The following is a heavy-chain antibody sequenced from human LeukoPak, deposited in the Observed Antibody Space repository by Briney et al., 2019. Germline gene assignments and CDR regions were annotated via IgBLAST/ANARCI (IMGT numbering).Heavy chain of an antibody. Sequence: SETLSLTCTVSDDSISSSYWSWIRQPPGKGLKWIGYIYYSGSTNYNPSLKSRVTISVDTSKNQFSLKLSSVTAADTAMYYCARGRSSFNIWGQGTMVTVSS. J-gene: IGHJ3*02. D-gene: IGHD6-19*01. CDR3: ARGRSSFNI. CDR2: IYYSGST. V-gene: IGHV4-59*01. CDR1: DDSISSSY.